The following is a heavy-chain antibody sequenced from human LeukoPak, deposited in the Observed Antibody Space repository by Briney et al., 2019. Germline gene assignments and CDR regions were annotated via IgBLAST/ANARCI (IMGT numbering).Heavy chain of an antibody. CDR2: ISGSGGST. CDR1: GVTFSGYT. CDR3: AREEDGDYHLCMDV. V-gene: IGHV3-23*01. D-gene: IGHD4-17*01. Sequence: GGSLRLSCAASGVTFSGYTMKWGRQAPGEGVEWGSAISGSGGSTYYADSVKGRFTISRDNSKTTLYLQMNSLRAEDTAVYSCAREEDGDYHLCMDVWGQGTTVTVSS. J-gene: IGHJ6*02.